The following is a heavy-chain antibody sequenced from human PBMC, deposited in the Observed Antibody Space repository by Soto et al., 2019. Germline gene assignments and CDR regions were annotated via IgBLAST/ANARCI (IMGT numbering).Heavy chain of an antibody. J-gene: IGHJ4*02. CDR1: GGSFSGHY. D-gene: IGHD3-22*01. CDR2: INHSGSI. CDR3: ARGNGMILAVQGDAPDKKYLDS. V-gene: IGHV4-34*01. Sequence: PSETLSLTCAVYGGSFSGHYWNWIRQPPGQGLEWIGEINHSGSINYNPSLKSRVTISVDTSKNQFSLKLRSVTAADTASYYCARGNGMILAVQGDAPDKKYLDSWSQGTLVTVSS.